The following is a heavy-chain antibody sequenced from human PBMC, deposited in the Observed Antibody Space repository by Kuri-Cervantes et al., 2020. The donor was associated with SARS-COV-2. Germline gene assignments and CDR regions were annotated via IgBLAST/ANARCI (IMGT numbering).Heavy chain of an antibody. V-gene: IGHV3-53*01. CDR2: IYSSENA. CDR1: GFTFRSYS. J-gene: IGHJ4*02. CDR3: VRDRGERGH. D-gene: IGHD6-25*01. Sequence: GGSLKIPCAASGFTFRSYSMSWFRQAPGKGLEWVSVIYSSENAYYADSVEGRFTISRDNSKNMVYLQMNDLRAEDTAVYYCVRDRGERGHWGQGTLVTVSS.